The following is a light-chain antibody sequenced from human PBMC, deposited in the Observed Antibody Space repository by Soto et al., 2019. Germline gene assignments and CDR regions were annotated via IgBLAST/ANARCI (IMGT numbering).Light chain of an antibody. J-gene: IGLJ2*01. CDR1: SSNIGAGHD. CDR3: QSYDSSLSVV. V-gene: IGLV1-40*01. Sequence: QAVVTQPPSVSGAPGQRVTISCTGSSSNIGAGHDVHWYQQLPGTAPKLLIYGNSNRPSGVPDRCSGSKSGTSASLAITGLQAEDEADYYCQSYDSSLSVVFGGGTKLTVL. CDR2: GNS.